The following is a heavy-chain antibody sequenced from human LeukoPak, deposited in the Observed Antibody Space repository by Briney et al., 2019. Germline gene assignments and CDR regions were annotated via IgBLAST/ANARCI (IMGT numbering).Heavy chain of an antibody. CDR2: INPNSGGT. J-gene: IGHJ3*02. CDR1: GYTFTGYY. D-gene: IGHD6-19*01. Sequence: GASVKLSCKASGYTFTGYYMHWVRQAPGQGLEWTGWINPNSGGTNYAQKFQGRVTMTRDTSISTAYMELSRLRSDDTAVYYCASQGTAVAEGEYAFDIWGQGTIVTVSS. CDR3: ASQGTAVAEGEYAFDI. V-gene: IGHV1-2*02.